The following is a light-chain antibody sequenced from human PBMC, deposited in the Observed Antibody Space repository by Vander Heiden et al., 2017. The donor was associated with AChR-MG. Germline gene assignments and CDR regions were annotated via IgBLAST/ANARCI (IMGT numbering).Light chain of an antibody. V-gene: IGLV1-40*01. CDR1: SSNIGADFA. CDR3: QSYDSSLSGSEYV. CDR2: RNS. J-gene: IGLJ1*01. Sequence: QSVLTQPPPVSGAPGQRVTISCTGSSSNIGADFAVQWYQQLPGTAPKLLIYRNSNRPSGLPDRFSGSKSGTSASLAITGLQAEDEADYYCQSYDSSLSGSEYVFGSGTKVTVL.